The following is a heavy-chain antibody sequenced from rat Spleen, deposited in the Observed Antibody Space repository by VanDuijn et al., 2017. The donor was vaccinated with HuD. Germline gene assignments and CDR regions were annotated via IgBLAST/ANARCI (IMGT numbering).Heavy chain of an antibody. Sequence: EVQLVESGGDLVQPGRSLKLTCAASGFTFSHYGMAWVRQTLTRGLEWVAFISTSGGSTYYRDSVKGRFTISRDNAKSTLYLQMNSLRSEDTATYYCARGGFFRFWGQGVMVTVSS. CDR2: ISTSGGST. CDR1: GFTFSHYG. D-gene: IGHD1-6*01. CDR3: ARGGFFRF. V-gene: IGHV5S13*01. J-gene: IGHJ2*01.